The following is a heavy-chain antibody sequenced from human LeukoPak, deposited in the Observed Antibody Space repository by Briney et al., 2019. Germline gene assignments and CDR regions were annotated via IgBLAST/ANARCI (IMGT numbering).Heavy chain of an antibody. Sequence: SETLSLTCTVSGGSISSYYWSWIRQPPGKGLEWIGYIYYSGSTNYNPSLKSRVTISVDTSKNQFSLKLSSVTAADTAVYYCARAQGDFWSGYSIDYWGQGTLVTVSP. CDR1: GGSISSYY. D-gene: IGHD3-3*01. V-gene: IGHV4-59*01. CDR3: ARAQGDFWSGYSIDY. J-gene: IGHJ4*02. CDR2: IYYSGST.